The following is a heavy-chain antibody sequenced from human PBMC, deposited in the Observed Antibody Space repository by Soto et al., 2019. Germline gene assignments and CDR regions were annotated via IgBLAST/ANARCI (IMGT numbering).Heavy chain of an antibody. J-gene: IGHJ6*02. CDR3: ARDGISNYYYYGMDV. CDR2: INWNGVNK. D-gene: IGHD1-20*01. Sequence: LRLSCGTSGFMFEDYAMHWVRQAPGKGLEWVSGINWNGVNKGYADSVLGRSTISRDNAKKSLYLEMNYLRPEDTALYFCARDGISNYYYYGMDVWGQGTTVTVSS. CDR1: GFMFEDYA. V-gene: IGHV3-9*01.